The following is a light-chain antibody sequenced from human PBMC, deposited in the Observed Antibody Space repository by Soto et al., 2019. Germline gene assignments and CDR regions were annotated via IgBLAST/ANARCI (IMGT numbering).Light chain of an antibody. CDR1: SSDVGGYNY. V-gene: IGLV2-14*01. J-gene: IGLJ2*01. CDR2: DVS. CDR3: SSYTSGSTPL. Sequence: QSVLTQPASVSGSPGQSITISCTGTSSDVGGYNYVSWYQQQPGHAPKRMIYDVSNRPSGVSNRFSGSKSGNTASLTISGVQSEDAADYYCSSYTSGSTPLFCGGTKLTAL.